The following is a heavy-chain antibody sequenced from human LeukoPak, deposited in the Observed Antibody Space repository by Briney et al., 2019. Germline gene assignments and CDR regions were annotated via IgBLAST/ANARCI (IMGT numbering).Heavy chain of an antibody. CDR1: GFTFSSYA. Sequence: GGSLRLSCAASGFTFSSYAMSWVRQAAGKGLEWISYISSSGRTIYDADSVKGRFTISRDNAKNSLYLQMNGLRAEDMALYYCARGGHGDYYFDYWGQGTLVTASS. D-gene: IGHD4-17*01. CDR2: ISSSGRTI. V-gene: IGHV3-48*03. J-gene: IGHJ4*02. CDR3: ARGGHGDYYFDY.